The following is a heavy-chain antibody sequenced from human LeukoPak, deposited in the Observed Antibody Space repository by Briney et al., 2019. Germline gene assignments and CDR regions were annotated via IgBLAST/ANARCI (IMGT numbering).Heavy chain of an antibody. CDR3: AKDPSGASIVRYFDY. Sequence: GGSLRLSCAASGFTFSSYAMSWVRQAPGKGLEWASVISGSGASTFYADSVKGRFSISRDNSKDTLYLQMNSLRAEDTAVYYCAKDPSGASIVRYFDYWGQGTLVIVSS. V-gene: IGHV3-23*01. D-gene: IGHD3-16*02. CDR2: ISGSGAST. J-gene: IGHJ4*02. CDR1: GFTFSSYA.